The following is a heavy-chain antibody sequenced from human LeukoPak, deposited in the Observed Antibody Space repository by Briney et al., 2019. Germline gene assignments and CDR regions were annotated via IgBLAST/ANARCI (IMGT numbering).Heavy chain of an antibody. CDR1: GYTFTGYY. Sequence: GASVKVSCKASGYTFTGYYMHWVRQAPGQGLEWMGWINPNSGGTNYAQKFQGRVTMTRDTSISTAYMKLSRLRSDDTAVYYCARDRLLSGSYSIDYWGQGTLVTVSS. J-gene: IGHJ4*02. D-gene: IGHD1-26*01. V-gene: IGHV1-2*02. CDR3: ARDRLLSGSYSIDY. CDR2: INPNSGGT.